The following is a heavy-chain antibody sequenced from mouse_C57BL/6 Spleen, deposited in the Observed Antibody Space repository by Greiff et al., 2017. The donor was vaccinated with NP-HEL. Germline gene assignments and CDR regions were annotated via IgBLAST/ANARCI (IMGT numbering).Heavy chain of an antibody. CDR3: ARIGVVAPYAMDY. D-gene: IGHD1-1*01. Sequence: EVKLMESGGGLVKPGGSLKLSCAASGFTFSDYGMHCVRQAPEKGLEWVAYISSGSSTIYYADTVKGRFTISRDNAKNTLFLQMTSLRSEDTAMYYCARIGVVAPYAMDYWGQGTSVTVSS. V-gene: IGHV5-17*01. J-gene: IGHJ4*01. CDR2: ISSGSSTI. CDR1: GFTFSDYG.